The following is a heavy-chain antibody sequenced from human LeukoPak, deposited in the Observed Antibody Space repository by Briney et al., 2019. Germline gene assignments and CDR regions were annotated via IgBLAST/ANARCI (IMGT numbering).Heavy chain of an antibody. V-gene: IGHV3-64*04. Sequence: GGSLRLSCSASGFTFSTYAMHWVRQAPGKGLEYVSAISNNGGSTYYADSVKGRFTISRDNSKNTVYLQMNSLRAEDTAVYYCAKDWCGTSCYIFDYWGQGTLVTVSS. D-gene: IGHD2-2*02. CDR2: ISNNGGST. CDR1: GFTFSTYA. J-gene: IGHJ4*02. CDR3: AKDWCGTSCYIFDY.